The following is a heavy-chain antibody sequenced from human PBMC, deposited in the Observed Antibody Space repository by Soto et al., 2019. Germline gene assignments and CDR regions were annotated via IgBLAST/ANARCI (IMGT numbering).Heavy chain of an antibody. Sequence: KPSETLSLTCTVSGGSITSGNYYWSWIRQHPGTGLEWIGCIYYTGSTYYNPSLKSRVIISVDTSKNQFSMKLTSVTAADTAVYYCVGQRGGVAVAGNYYFYSMDVWGQGTTVTVSS. D-gene: IGHD6-19*01. J-gene: IGHJ6*02. CDR1: GGSITSGNYY. V-gene: IGHV4-31*03. CDR2: IYYTGST. CDR3: VGQRGGVAVAGNYYFYSMDV.